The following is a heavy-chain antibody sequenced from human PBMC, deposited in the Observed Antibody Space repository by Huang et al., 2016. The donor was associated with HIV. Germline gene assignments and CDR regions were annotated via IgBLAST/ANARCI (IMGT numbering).Heavy chain of an antibody. J-gene: IGHJ4*02. Sequence: EVQLVESGGGLIQPGGSLRLSCAASGFTVSGTYMSWVRQAPRKVLEWVSVIYSGGTTYVADSVKGRFTFSRDNSKTTVYLQMNSLRADDTAVYYCARGGNTVGYFDNWGQGTLVTVSS. D-gene: IGHD1-26*01. CDR2: IYSGGTT. CDR1: GFTVSGTY. CDR3: ARGGNTVGYFDN. V-gene: IGHV3-53*01.